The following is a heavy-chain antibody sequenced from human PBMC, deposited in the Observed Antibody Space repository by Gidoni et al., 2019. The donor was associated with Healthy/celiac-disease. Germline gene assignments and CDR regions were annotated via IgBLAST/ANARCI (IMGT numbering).Heavy chain of an antibody. CDR1: VGTFSSYA. Sequence: VQLVQSGAEVKKPGSSVKVSCKASVGTFSSYAIGWVRQAPGQGLEWMGGIIPIFGTANYAQKFQGRVTITADKSTRTAYMELSSLRSEDTAVYYCARDIGNYYDSSGYSDYWGQGTLVTVSS. J-gene: IGHJ4*02. V-gene: IGHV1-69*14. CDR2: IIPIFGTA. D-gene: IGHD3-22*01. CDR3: ARDIGNYYDSSGYSDY.